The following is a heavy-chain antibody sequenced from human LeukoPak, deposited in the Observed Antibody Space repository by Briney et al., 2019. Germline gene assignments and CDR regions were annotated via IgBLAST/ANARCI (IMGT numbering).Heavy chain of an antibody. CDR2: IKPDGTKK. CDR1: GFTFSTYC. D-gene: IGHD2-15*01. J-gene: IGHJ4*01. CDR3: ANSPLILDGHY. Sequence: PGGSLRLSCATSGFTFSTYCMTGVRQAPGKGLECVANIKPDGTKKSSAALVEGGFTSSSNNAKISLYLQMRSLRAEDTAVYYCANSPLILDGHYWGHGPLVTVPS. V-gene: IGHV3-7*01.